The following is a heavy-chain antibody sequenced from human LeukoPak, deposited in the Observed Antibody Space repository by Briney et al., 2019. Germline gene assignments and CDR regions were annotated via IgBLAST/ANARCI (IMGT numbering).Heavy chain of an antibody. J-gene: IGHJ4*02. Sequence: GGSLRLSCAASVFTFCSYAMSWVRQAPGKGLGWVSDICGSGGVTYYADSVKRRFTISRDNSQNTLYLQMNTLIHAGTAVYYCAKAAAAGFDYWGQGTLVTVSS. CDR3: AKAAAAGFDY. D-gene: IGHD6-13*01. V-gene: IGHV3-23*01. CDR1: VFTFCSYA. CDR2: ICGSGGVT.